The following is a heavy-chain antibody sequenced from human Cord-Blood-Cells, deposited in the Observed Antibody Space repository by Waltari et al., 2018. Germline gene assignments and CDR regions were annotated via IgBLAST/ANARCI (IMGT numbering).Heavy chain of an antibody. J-gene: IGHJ6*02. CDR1: GFTFSSYA. CDR3: ARGSSSWYGMDV. D-gene: IGHD6-13*01. V-gene: IGHV3-30*04. Sequence: GRSLRLSCAASGFTFSSYALHWVRQAPGQELAWVAVISYDGSNKYYADSLKGRFTNSRDNSKNTLYLQMNSLRAEDTAVYYCARGSSSWYGMDVWGQGTTVTVSS. CDR2: ISYDGSNK.